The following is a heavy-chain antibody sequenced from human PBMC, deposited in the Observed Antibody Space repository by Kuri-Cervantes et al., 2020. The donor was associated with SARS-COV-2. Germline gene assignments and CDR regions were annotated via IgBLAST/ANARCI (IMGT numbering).Heavy chain of an antibody. CDR1: GYTFTSYY. D-gene: IGHD3-3*01. CDR3: ARGDYDFWSGYYRGFDY. J-gene: IGHJ4*02. CDR2: FDPEDGET. V-gene: IGHV1-24*01. Sequence: ASVKVSCKASGYTFTSYYMHWVRQAPGKGLEWMGGFDPEDGETIYAQKFQGRVTMTEDTSTDTAYMELSSLRSEDTAVYYCARGDYDFWSGYYRGFDYWGQGTLVTVSS.